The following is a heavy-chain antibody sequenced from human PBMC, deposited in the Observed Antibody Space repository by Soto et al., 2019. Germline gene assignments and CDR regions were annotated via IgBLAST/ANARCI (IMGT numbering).Heavy chain of an antibody. CDR2: IYYSGST. CDR1: GGSISSSSYY. J-gene: IGHJ4*02. CDR3: ARRTCYYDSSGYLTAFFDY. V-gene: IGHV4-39*01. Sequence: SETLSLTCTVSGGSISSSSYYWGWIRQPPGKGLEWIGSIYYSGSTYYNPSLKSRVTISVDTSKNQFSLKLSSVTAADTAVYYCARRTCYYDSSGYLTAFFDYWGQGTLVTVSS. D-gene: IGHD3-22*01.